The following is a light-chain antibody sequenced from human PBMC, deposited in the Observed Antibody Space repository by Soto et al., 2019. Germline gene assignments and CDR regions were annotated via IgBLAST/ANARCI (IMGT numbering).Light chain of an antibody. J-gene: IGKJ2*01. CDR1: QTISTF. CDR2: GAS. CDR3: QQSFNTPYT. Sequence: DIQMTQSPSSLSASVGGRVTITCRASQTISTFLNWYQQKPGKAPKLLINGASTLRSGVPSRFSGSGSATDFTLTISSLQPEDFATYYCQQSFNTPYTFGQATKLEI. V-gene: IGKV1-39*01.